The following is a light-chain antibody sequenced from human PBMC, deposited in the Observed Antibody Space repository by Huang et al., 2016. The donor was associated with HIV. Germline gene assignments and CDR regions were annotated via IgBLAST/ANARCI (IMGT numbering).Light chain of an antibody. CDR2: WAS. CDR1: QSVFHRVNNKNY. V-gene: IGKV4-1*01. CDR3: QQYYIAPFT. J-gene: IGKJ2*01. Sequence: DIVLTQSPDSLAVSLGERATITCKSRQSVFHRVNNKNYLAWFIQRPGQPPRLLRSWASTRESGVPHRFRGSGSVTYFTLTISRLQADDVAVYYCQQYYIAPFTFGQGTKLEI.